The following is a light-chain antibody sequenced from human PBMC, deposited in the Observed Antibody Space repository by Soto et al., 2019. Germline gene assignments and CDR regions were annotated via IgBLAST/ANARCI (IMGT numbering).Light chain of an antibody. Sequence: QSVLTQPPSLSVIPGRTVTISCSGGSSNIGSNNVNWCQQLPGTAPKLLIYGNNERPSGVPDRFSGSKSGASASLVISGLQSEDEADYYCAAWDDSLNAWVFGGGTKLTVL. J-gene: IGLJ3*02. V-gene: IGLV1-44*01. CDR1: SSNIGSNN. CDR3: AAWDDSLNAWV. CDR2: GNN.